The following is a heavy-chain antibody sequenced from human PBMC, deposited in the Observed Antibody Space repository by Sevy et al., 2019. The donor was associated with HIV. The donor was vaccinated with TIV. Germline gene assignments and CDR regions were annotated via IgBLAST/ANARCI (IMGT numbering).Heavy chain of an antibody. CDR2: ISDSGTST. V-gene: IGHV3-23*01. Sequence: GGSLRLSCAASGFTFSSSAMSWVRQAPGKGLEWVSVISDSGTSTYYADSVKGRFTISRDNVKNTLYLQTNSLRAEDTAVYYCAKALHRVYFGMDVWGQGTTVTVSS. CDR1: GFTFSSSA. CDR3: AKALHRVYFGMDV. J-gene: IGHJ6*02.